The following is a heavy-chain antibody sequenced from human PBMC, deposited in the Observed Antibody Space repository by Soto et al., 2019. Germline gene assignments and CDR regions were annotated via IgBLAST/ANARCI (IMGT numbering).Heavy chain of an antibody. CDR1: GSSISSSGYY. J-gene: IGHJ4*02. CDR2: IHYSVRT. D-gene: IGHD1-26*01. V-gene: IGHV4-31*03. CDR3: AGTWGRGY. Sequence: QVQLQESGPGMVKPSQTLSLSCTVSGSSISSSGYYWSWIRQQPGKGLEWIGYIHYSVRTYYNPSLKTRVTISVDTSKNQFSLKLSSVTADEYDVYYCAGTWGRGYWGQGTLVTVSS.